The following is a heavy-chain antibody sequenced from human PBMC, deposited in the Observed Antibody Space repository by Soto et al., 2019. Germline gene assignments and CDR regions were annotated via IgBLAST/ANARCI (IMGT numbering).Heavy chain of an antibody. CDR2: INPNSGGT. CDR3: ARELVVPAARRHYYYYGMDV. Sequence: VASVKVSCKASGYTFTGYYMHWVRQAPGQGLEWMGWINPNSGGTNYAQKFQGWVTMTRDTSISTAYMELSRLRSDDTAVYYCARELVVPAARRHYYYYGMDVWGQGTTVTVSS. D-gene: IGHD2-2*01. V-gene: IGHV1-2*04. CDR1: GYTFTGYY. J-gene: IGHJ6*02.